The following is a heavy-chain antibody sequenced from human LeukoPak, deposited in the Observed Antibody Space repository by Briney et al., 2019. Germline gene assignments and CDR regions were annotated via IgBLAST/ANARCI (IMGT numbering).Heavy chain of an antibody. CDR2: IYPDDSDT. D-gene: IGHD6-25*01. J-gene: IGHJ4*02. CDR3: ARKRSHPDY. CDR1: GYSLANYW. Sequence: GESLKISCKGSGYSLANYWIGWVRQMPGKGLEWMGIIYPDDSDTRYSPSFQGQVTISADKSISTAYLQWSSLKASDTAMYYCARKRSHPDYWGQGTLVTVSS. V-gene: IGHV5-51*01.